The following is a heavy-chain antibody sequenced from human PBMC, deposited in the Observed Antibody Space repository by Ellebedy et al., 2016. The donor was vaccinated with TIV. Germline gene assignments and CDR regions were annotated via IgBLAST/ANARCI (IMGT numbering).Heavy chain of an antibody. D-gene: IGHD3-16*01. CDR2: ISSSSSYI. J-gene: IGHJ5*02. CDR1: GFTFSSYS. Sequence: GESLKISCAASGFTFSSYSMNWVRQAPGKGLEWVSSISSSSSYIYYADSVKGRFTISRDHAKNSLYLQMNSLRAEDTAVYYCARDWDEITNWSDPWGQGTLVTVSS. CDR3: ARDWDEITNWSDP. V-gene: IGHV3-21*01.